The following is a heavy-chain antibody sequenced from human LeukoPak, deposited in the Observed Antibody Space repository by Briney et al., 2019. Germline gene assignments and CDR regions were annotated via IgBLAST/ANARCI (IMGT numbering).Heavy chain of an antibody. V-gene: IGHV4-59*01. CDR3: ARDIGSSSPYYFDY. CDR2: IYYSGST. CDR1: GGSISSYY. D-gene: IGHD6-13*01. Sequence: SETLSLTCTVSGGSISSYYWSWIRQPPGKGLEWIGYIYYSGSTNYNPSLKSRVTISVDTSKNQFSLKLSSVTAADTAVYYCARDIGSSSPYYFDYWGQGTLATVSS. J-gene: IGHJ4*02.